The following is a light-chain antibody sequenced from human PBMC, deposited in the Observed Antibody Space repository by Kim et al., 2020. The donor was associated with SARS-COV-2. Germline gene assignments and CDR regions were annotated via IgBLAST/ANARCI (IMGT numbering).Light chain of an antibody. V-gene: IGKV3D-15*01. Sequence: EIVMPQSPGTLSVSPGERVTLSCRASQSVSSNLAWYEQKAGQTPRLVMYDASTMATGIPARFSGSGFGTEFTLTIGSLQSEDFAVYYCQQYNNWPLTFGQGTRLEIK. J-gene: IGKJ5*01. CDR3: QQYNNWPLT. CDR1: QSVSSN. CDR2: DAS.